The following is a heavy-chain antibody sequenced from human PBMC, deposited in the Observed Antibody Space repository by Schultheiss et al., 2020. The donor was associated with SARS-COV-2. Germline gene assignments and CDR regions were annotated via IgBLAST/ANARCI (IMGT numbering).Heavy chain of an antibody. V-gene: IGHV4-4*07. Sequence: SQTLSLTCTVSGGSISDYYWSWIRQPAGKGLEWIGRIYPSGSTNYNPSLKSRVTMSLDTSNNQFSLKLSSVTAADTAVYYCARESGVAAGPYYFDYWGQGTLVTVSS. CDR1: GGSISDYY. CDR2: IYPSGST. J-gene: IGHJ4*02. CDR3: ARESGVAAGPYYFDY. D-gene: IGHD6-13*01.